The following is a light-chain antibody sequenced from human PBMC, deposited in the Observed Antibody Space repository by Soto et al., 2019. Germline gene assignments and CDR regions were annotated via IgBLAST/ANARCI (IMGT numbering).Light chain of an antibody. CDR1: QSVYNN. V-gene: IGKV3-15*01. Sequence: AQYPVALSSSPGKRATLSCRPSQSVYNNLAWYQQKPGQAPRLLIYGASTRATGIPARFSGSGSGTEFTLTISSLQSEDFAVYYCQQYNNWPPVTFGPGTKVDI. J-gene: IGKJ3*01. CDR3: QQYNNWPPVT. CDR2: GAS.